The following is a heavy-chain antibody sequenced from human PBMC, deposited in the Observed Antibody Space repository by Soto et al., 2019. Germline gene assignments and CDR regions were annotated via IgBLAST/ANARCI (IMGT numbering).Heavy chain of an antibody. V-gene: IGHV1-58*01. CDR3: ATRIGNIGWYWLDT. D-gene: IGHD6-19*01. Sequence: SVKVSCKASGFTFSSSAVQWVRQARGQRLEWIGWIVLGNGNTNYAQKFQERVTITRDMSTSTAYMEVRSLTSDDAAVYYCATRIGNIGWYWLDTWGQGTLVTVSS. CDR1: GFTFSSSA. J-gene: IGHJ5*02. CDR2: IVLGNGNT.